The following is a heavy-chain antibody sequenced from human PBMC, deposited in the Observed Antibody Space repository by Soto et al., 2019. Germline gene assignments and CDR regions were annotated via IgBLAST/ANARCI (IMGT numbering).Heavy chain of an antibody. CDR1: GGSISNYY. J-gene: IGHJ4*02. D-gene: IGHD6-13*01. V-gene: IGHV4-59*01. Sequence: PSETLSLTCTVSGGSISNYYWSWIRQPPGKGLEWIGYIYYIGSTNYNPSLKSRVTISVDTSKNQFSLKLSSVTAADTAVYFCARGGSSSWYFDYWGQGTLVTVSS. CDR3: ARGGSSSWYFDY. CDR2: IYYIGST.